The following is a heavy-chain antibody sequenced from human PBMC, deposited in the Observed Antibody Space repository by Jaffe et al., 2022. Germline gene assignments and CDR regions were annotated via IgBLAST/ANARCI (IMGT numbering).Heavy chain of an antibody. CDR2: IHQSGST. CDR3: ARHRPPLDY. J-gene: IGHJ4*02. Sequence: QVQLQESGPGLVKPSATLSLTCAVSGYSISSGYYWGWIRQPPGRGLEWIGSIHQSGSTNYNPSLKSRVTISVDTSKNQFSLKLTSVTAADTAVYYCARHRPPLDYWGQGTLVTVSS. V-gene: IGHV4-38-2*01. CDR1: GYSISSGYY.